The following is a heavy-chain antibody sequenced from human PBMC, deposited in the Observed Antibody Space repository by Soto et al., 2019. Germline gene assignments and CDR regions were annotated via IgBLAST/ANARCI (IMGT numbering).Heavy chain of an antibody. CDR2: INAGNGNT. CDR1: GYTFTSYA. V-gene: IGHV1-3*01. CDR3: GSDPFIEAAAPSAP. Sequence: GASVKVSCKASGYTFTSYAMHWVRQAPGQRLEWMGWINAGNGNTKYSQKFQGRVTITRDTSASTAYMELSSLRSEDTAVYYCGSDPFIEAAAPSAPWGQGTLVPVSP. J-gene: IGHJ5*02. D-gene: IGHD6-13*01.